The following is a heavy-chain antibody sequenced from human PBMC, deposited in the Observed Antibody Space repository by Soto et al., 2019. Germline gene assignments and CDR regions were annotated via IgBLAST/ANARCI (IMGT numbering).Heavy chain of an antibody. CDR2: MNPNSGNT. V-gene: IGHV1-8*01. J-gene: IGHJ6*02. CDR1: GYTFTSYD. Sequence: QVPLVQSGAEVKKPGASVKVSCKASGYTFTSYDINWVRQATGQGLEWMGWMNPNSGNTGYAQKFQGRVTMTRNTSISTAYMELSSLRSEDTAVYYCARGHENGDYVYYGMDVWGQGTTVTVSS. D-gene: IGHD4-17*01. CDR3: ARGHENGDYVYYGMDV.